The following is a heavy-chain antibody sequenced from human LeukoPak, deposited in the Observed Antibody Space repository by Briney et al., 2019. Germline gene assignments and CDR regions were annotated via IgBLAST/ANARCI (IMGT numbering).Heavy chain of an antibody. CDR1: GYSISSGYY. CDR3: ARDGQAFIAVAGNYYYYYMDV. J-gene: IGHJ6*03. D-gene: IGHD6-19*01. Sequence: SETLSLTCTVSGYSISSGYYWGWIRQPPGKGLEWIGSIYNSGSTYYNPSLKSRVTISVDKSKNQFSLKLSSVTAADTAVYYCARDGQAFIAVAGNYYYYYMDVWGKGTTVTVSS. CDR2: IYNSGST. V-gene: IGHV4-38-2*02.